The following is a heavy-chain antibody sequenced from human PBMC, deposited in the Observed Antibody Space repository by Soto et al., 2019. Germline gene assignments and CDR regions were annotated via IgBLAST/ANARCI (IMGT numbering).Heavy chain of an antibody. D-gene: IGHD2-15*01. CDR1: GFTFSSYG. Sequence: PGGSLRLSCAASGFTFSSYGMHWVRQAPGKGLEWVAVISYDGSNKYYADSVKGRFTISRDNSKNTLYLQMNSLRAEDTAVYYCAKDYGYCSGCSCYSSGWFDPWGQGTLVTVSS. J-gene: IGHJ5*02. CDR3: AKDYGYCSGCSCYSSGWFDP. V-gene: IGHV3-30*18. CDR2: ISYDGSNK.